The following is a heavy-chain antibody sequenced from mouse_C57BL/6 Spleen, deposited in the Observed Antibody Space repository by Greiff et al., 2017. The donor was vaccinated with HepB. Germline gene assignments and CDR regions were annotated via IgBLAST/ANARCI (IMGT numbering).Heavy chain of an antibody. V-gene: IGHV2-9-1*01. Sequence: VQLQESGPGLVAPSQSLSITCTVSGFSLTSYAISWVRQPPGKGLEWLGVIWTGGGTNYNSALKSRLSISKDNSKSQVFLKMNSLQTDDTARYYCARHYGNYVGTWFAYWGQGTLVTVSA. CDR1: GFSLTSYA. J-gene: IGHJ3*01. CDR2: IWTGGGT. D-gene: IGHD2-1*01. CDR3: ARHYGNYVGTWFAY.